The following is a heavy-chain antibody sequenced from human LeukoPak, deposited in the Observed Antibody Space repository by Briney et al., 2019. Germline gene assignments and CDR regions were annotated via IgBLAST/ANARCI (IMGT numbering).Heavy chain of an antibody. Sequence: PSETLSLTCTVSGGSISSSSYYWGWIRQPPGKGLEWIGSIYYSGSTYYNPSLKSRVTISVDTSKNQFSLKLSSVTAADTAVYYCASAQRDIVVVPAAMTWFDPWGQGTLVTVSS. CDR3: ASAQRDIVVVPAAMTWFDP. V-gene: IGHV4-39*01. J-gene: IGHJ5*02. CDR2: IYYSGST. D-gene: IGHD2-2*01. CDR1: GGSISSSSYY.